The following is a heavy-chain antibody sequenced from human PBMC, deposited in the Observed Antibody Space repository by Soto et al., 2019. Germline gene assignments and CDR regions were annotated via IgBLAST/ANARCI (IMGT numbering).Heavy chain of an antibody. CDR1: GFTFDDYT. CDR3: AKDIWPGGDPGLMFDY. J-gene: IGHJ4*02. Sequence: EVQLVESGGVVVQPGGSLRLSCAASGFTFDDYTMHWVRQAPGKGLEWVSLISWDGGSTYYADSVKGRFTISRDNSKNPLYLQMNSLRTEDTALYYCAKDIWPGGDPGLMFDYWGQGTLVTVSS. CDR2: ISWDGGST. D-gene: IGHD2-21*02. V-gene: IGHV3-43*01.